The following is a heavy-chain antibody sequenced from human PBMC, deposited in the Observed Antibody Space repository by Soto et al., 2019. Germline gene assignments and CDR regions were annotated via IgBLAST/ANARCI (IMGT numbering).Heavy chain of an antibody. CDR3: AREGDYDSSGNFDY. CDR1: GFTFSSYG. D-gene: IGHD3-22*01. CDR2: IWYDGSNK. Sequence: PGGSLRLSCAASGFTFSSYGMHWVRQAPGKGLEWVAVIWYDGSNKYYADSVKGRFTISRDNAKNSLYLQMNSLRDEDTAVYYCAREGDYDSSGNFDYWGQGTLVTVSS. J-gene: IGHJ4*02. V-gene: IGHV3-33*01.